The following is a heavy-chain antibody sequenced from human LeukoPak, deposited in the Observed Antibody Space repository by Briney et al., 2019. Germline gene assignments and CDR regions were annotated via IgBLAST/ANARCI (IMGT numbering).Heavy chain of an antibody. D-gene: IGHD3-16*01. J-gene: IGHJ4*02. CDR2: IYYSGST. CDR1: GDSISNSAYY. Sequence: PSETLSLTWTVSGDSISNSAYYWGWILQSPGKGLEWIGNIYYSGSTYYNPSLKSRVTISVDTSKNQFSLKLSSVTAADTAVYYGARGLNWGQGTLVTVSS. CDR3: ARGLN. V-gene: IGHV4-39*01.